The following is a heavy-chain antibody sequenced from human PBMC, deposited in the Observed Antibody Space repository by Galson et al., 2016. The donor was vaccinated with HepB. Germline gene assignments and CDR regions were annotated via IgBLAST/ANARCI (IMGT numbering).Heavy chain of an antibody. CDR3: ARGGGGSYLDY. CDR2: IYSGGNT. J-gene: IGHJ4*02. Sequence: SLRLSCAASGFTVSSNYMSWVRQAPGKGLEWVSVIYSGGNTYYADSVKGRFTISRDNSKNALSLQMNSLRAGDTAVFYCARGGGGSYLDYWGQGTLVTVAS. D-gene: IGHD2-15*01. CDR1: GFTVSSNY. V-gene: IGHV3-53*01.